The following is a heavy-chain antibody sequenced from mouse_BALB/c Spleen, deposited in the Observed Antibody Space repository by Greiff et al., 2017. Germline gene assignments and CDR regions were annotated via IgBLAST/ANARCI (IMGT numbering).Heavy chain of an antibody. CDR3: ARENYYGYPYAMDY. V-gene: IGHV3-5*02. J-gene: IGHJ4*01. CDR2: IYYSGTI. D-gene: IGHD1-2*01. Sequence: DVKLVESGPGLAKPSQTVSLTCTVTGISITTGNYRWSWIRQFPGNKLEWIGYIYYSGTITYNPSLTSRTTITRDTSKNQFFLEMNSLTAEDTATYYCARENYYGYPYAMDYWGQGTSVTVSS. CDR1: GISITTGNYR.